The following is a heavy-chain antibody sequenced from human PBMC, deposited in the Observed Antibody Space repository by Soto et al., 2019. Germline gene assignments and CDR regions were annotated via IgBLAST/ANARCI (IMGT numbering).Heavy chain of an antibody. CDR1: GFTFSSYS. CDR3: ARDAYYDFWSGYYSLNWFDP. Sequence: GGSLRLSCAASGFTFSSYSMNWVRQAPGKGLEWVSSISSSSSYIYYADSVKGRFTISRDNAKNSLYLQMNSLRAEDTAVYYCARDAYYDFWSGYYSLNWFDPWGQGTLVTVSS. V-gene: IGHV3-21*01. CDR2: ISSSSSYI. J-gene: IGHJ5*02. D-gene: IGHD3-3*01.